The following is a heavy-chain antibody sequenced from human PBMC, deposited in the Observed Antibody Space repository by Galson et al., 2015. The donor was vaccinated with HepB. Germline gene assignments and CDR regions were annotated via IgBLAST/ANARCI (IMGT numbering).Heavy chain of an antibody. J-gene: IGHJ4*02. Sequence: TLSLTCTVSGGSISSGGYYWSWIRQHPGKGLEWIGYIYYSGSTYYNPSLKSRVTISVDTSKNQLSLKLSSVTAADTAVYYCARANDYSFFFDYWGQGTLVTVSS. CDR1: GGSISSGGYY. V-gene: IGHV4-31*03. D-gene: IGHD4-11*01. CDR3: ARANDYSFFFDY. CDR2: IYYSGST.